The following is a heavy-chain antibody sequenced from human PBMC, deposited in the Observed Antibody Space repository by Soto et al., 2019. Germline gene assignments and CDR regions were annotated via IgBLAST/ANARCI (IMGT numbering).Heavy chain of an antibody. J-gene: IGHJ4*02. Sequence: SETLSLTCTGSGGSISSSYWSWIRQPPGKGLEWIGYIYYSGSTNYNPSLKSRVTISVDTSKNQLSLKLSSVTAADTAVYYCARRYGYYFDYWGQGTLVTVSS. CDR2: IYYSGST. CDR3: ARRYGYYFDY. D-gene: IGHD4-17*01. CDR1: GGSISSSY. V-gene: IGHV4-59*08.